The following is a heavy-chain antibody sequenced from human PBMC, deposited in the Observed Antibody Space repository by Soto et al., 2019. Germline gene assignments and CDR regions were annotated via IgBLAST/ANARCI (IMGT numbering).Heavy chain of an antibody. J-gene: IGHJ6*02. D-gene: IGHD2-21*02. V-gene: IGHV2-5*02. CDR3: IQSRCGGDCLQSYASHYYYGLDV. CDR1: GFSLSTSGVG. Sequence: QITLKESGPTLVKPTQTLTLTCTFSGFSLSTSGVGVGWIRQPPGKALEWLALIYWDDDKRYSTSLRSRLTISNDTSKNQVVLTMTNMDPADTATYYCIQSRCGGDCLQSYASHYYYGLDVWGQGTTVAVSS. CDR2: IYWDDDK.